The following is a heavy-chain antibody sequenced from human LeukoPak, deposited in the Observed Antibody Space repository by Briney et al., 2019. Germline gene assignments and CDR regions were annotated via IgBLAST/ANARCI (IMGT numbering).Heavy chain of an antibody. Sequence: GGSLRLSCAASGFTFSSYSMNWVRQAPGKGLEWVSSISSSSSYIYYADSVKGRFTISRDNAKNSLYLQMNSLRAEDTAVYYCARDRITIFGVVSSVYFDYWGEGTLVTVSS. CDR2: ISSSSSYI. CDR1: GFTFSSYS. D-gene: IGHD3-3*01. CDR3: ARDRITIFGVVSSVYFDY. J-gene: IGHJ4*02. V-gene: IGHV3-21*01.